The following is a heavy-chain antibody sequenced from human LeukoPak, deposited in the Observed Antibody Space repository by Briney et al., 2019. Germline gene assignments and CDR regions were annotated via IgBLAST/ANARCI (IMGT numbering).Heavy chain of an antibody. J-gene: IGHJ3*02. CDR1: GFIFSNYG. CDR2: ISNDGNYI. CDR3: AKDELGSGSYYDAFDI. Sequence: GGSLRLSCAASGFIFSNYGMSWVRQAPGKGLEWVSSISNDGNYIYYADSVKGRFTISSDNAKNSLFLQMNSLRVEDTAVYYCAKDELGSGSYYDAFDIWGQGTMVTVSS. V-gene: IGHV3-21*01. D-gene: IGHD3-10*01.